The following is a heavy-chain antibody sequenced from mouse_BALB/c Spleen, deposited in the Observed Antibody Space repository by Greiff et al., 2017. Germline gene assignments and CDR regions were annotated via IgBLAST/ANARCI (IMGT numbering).Heavy chain of an antibody. J-gene: IGHJ2*01. CDR1: GFTFSSFG. CDR3: ARSNGSLDY. D-gene: IGHD1-1*01. CDR2: ISSGSSTI. Sequence: EVKLVESGGGLVQPGGSRKLSCAASGFTFSSFGMHWVRQAPEKGLEWVAYISSGSSTIYYADTVKGRFTISRDNPKNTLFLQMTSLRSEDTAMYCCARSNGSLDYWGQGTTLTVSS. V-gene: IGHV5-17*02.